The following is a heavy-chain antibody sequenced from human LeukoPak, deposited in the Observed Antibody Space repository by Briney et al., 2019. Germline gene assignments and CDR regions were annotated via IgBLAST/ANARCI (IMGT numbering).Heavy chain of an antibody. J-gene: IGHJ4*02. D-gene: IGHD5-12*01. CDR2: ISLSGST. CDR1: GGSISSSY. CDR3: AGRYSGYADY. Sequence: SETLSLTCTVSGGSISSSYWTWIRQPAGRGLEWIGRISLSGSTNYNPSLKSRVTMSVDTSQNQFSLKLSSVTAADTAVYYCAGRYSGYADYWGQGTLVTVSS. V-gene: IGHV4-4*07.